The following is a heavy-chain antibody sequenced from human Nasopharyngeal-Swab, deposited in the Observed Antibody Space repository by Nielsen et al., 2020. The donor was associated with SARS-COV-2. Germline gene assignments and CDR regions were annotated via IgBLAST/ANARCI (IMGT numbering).Heavy chain of an antibody. D-gene: IGHD2-2*01. J-gene: IGHJ4*02. Sequence: GESLKISCAASGFTFSNAWMSWVRQAPGKGLEWVGRIKSKTDGGTTDYAAPVKGRFTISRDDSKNTLYLQMNSLKTEDTAVYYCTTDLVVVLAAMTIDYWGQGTLVTVSS. CDR3: TTDLVVVLAAMTIDY. CDR2: IKSKTDGGTT. V-gene: IGHV3-15*01. CDR1: GFTFSNAW.